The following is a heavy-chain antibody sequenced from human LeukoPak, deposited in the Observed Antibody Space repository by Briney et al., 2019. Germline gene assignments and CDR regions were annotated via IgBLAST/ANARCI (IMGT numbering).Heavy chain of an antibody. CDR3: ARHPPRLGYCSGGSCYSIFHWFDP. Sequence: GESLKISCKGSGYSFTSYWIGWVRQMPGKGLEWMGIIYPGDSDTRYSPSFQGQVTISADKSISTAYLQWSSLKASDTAMYYCARHPPRLGYCSGGSCYSIFHWFDPWGQGTLVTVSS. CDR2: IYPGDSDT. D-gene: IGHD2-15*01. V-gene: IGHV5-51*01. J-gene: IGHJ5*02. CDR1: GYSFTSYW.